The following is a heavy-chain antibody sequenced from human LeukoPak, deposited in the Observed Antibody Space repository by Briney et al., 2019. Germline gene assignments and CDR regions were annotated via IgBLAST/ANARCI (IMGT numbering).Heavy chain of an antibody. CDR2: INPNSGGT. D-gene: IGHD4-17*01. Sequence: APVKVSCKASGYTFTGYYMHWVRQAPGQGLEWMGWINPNSGGTNYAQKFQGRVTMTRDTSISTAYMELSRLRSDDTAVYYCARVGTTVTTLDYWGQGTLVTVSS. CDR3: ARVGTTVTTLDY. V-gene: IGHV1-2*02. CDR1: GYTFTGYY. J-gene: IGHJ4*02.